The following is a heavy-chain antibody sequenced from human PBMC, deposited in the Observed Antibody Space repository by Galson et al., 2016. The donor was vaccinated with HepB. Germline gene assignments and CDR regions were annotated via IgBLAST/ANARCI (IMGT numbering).Heavy chain of an antibody. CDR3: EAPLGIVAVAGTVDFGY. Sequence: SLRLSCAASGFTFSSYAMSWVRQAPGKGLEWVSAISGSGGSIYYADSVKGRFTISRDNSKNTLYLQMNSLRAEDTAVYYCEAPLGIVAVAGTVDFGYWGQGTLVTVSS. D-gene: IGHD6-19*01. V-gene: IGHV3-23*01. CDR2: ISGSGGSI. J-gene: IGHJ4*02. CDR1: GFTFSSYA.